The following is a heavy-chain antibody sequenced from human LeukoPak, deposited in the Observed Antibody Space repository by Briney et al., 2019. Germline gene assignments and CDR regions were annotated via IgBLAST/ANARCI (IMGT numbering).Heavy chain of an antibody. D-gene: IGHD3-3*01. CDR1: GGSISSGSYY. Sequence: SQTLSLTCTVSGGSISSGSYYWSWIRQPAGKGLEWIGRIYTSGSTNYNPSLKSRVTISLDTSKNQFSLKLSSVTAADTAVYYCARHESPYYDFWSGYYTGSWFDPWGQGTLVTVSS. CDR3: ARHESPYYDFWSGYYTGSWFDP. CDR2: IYTSGST. V-gene: IGHV4-61*02. J-gene: IGHJ5*02.